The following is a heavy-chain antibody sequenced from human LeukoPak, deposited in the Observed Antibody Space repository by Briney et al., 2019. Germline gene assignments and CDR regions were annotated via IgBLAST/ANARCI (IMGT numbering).Heavy chain of an antibody. CDR3: ARDLGDYESHYYYYGMDV. D-gene: IGHD4-17*01. CDR2: INHSGST. J-gene: IGHJ6*02. Sequence: SETLSLTCAVYGGSFSGYYWSWIRQPPGKGLEWIGEINHSGSTNYNPSLKSRVTMSVDTSKNQFSLKLSSVTAADTAVYYCARDLGDYESHYYYYGMDVWGQGTTVTVSS. V-gene: IGHV4-34*01. CDR1: GGSFSGYY.